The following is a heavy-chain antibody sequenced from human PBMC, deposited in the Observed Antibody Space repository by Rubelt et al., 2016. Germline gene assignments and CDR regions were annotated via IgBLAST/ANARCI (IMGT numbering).Heavy chain of an antibody. V-gene: IGHV1-2*02. D-gene: IGHD6-19*01. CDR3: ARDLYKGPRWLVAY. Sequence: QVQLVQSGAEVKKPGASVKVSCKASGYTFTGYYMHWVRQAPGQGLEWMGWINPNSGGTNYDQKVQGRVNRTRDTSISTAYMELSRLRSDDTAVYYCARDLYKGPRWLVAYWGQGTLVTVSS. CDR1: GYTFTGYY. CDR2: INPNSGGT. J-gene: IGHJ4*02.